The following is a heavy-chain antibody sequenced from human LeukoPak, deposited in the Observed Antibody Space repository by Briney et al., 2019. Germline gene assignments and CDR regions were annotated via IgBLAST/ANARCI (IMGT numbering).Heavy chain of an antibody. D-gene: IGHD3-3*01. CDR1: GGSFSGYY. J-gene: IGHJ4*02. V-gene: IGHV4-34*01. Sequence: SETLSLTCAVSGGSFSGYYWSWIRQPPGKGLEWIGEINHSGSTNYNPSLKSRVTISVDTSKNQFSLKLSSVAAADTAVYYCARCPRLFGVVPRYFDYWGQGTLVTVSS. CDR2: INHSGST. CDR3: ARCPRLFGVVPRYFDY.